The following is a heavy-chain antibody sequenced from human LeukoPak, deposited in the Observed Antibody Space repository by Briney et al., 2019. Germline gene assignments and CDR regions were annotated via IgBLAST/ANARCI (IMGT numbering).Heavy chain of an antibody. J-gene: IGHJ4*02. CDR2: IYYSGST. CDR1: GGSISRSRDY. Sequence: SETLSLTCTVSGGSISRSRDYWGWIRQPPGKGLEWIGSIYYSGSTYYNPSLKSRVTISVDTSKNQFSLKLSSVTAADTAVYYCARVAEYDYVWGSYRGYYFDYWGQGTLVTVSS. CDR3: ARVAEYDYVWGSYRGYYFDY. V-gene: IGHV4-39*07. D-gene: IGHD3-16*02.